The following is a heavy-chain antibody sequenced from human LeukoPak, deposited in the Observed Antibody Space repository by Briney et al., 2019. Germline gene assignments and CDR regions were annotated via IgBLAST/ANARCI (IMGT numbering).Heavy chain of an antibody. D-gene: IGHD3-9*01. CDR1: GFTFSDYY. CDR2: ISSSGSTI. CDR3: ARGVRYFDWLLPRGWFDP. Sequence: GGSLRLSCAASGFTFSDYYMSWIRQASGKGLEWVSYISSSGSTIYYADSVKGRFTISRDNAKNSLYPQMNSLRAEDTAVYYCARGVRYFDWLLPRGWFDPWGQGTLVTVSS. J-gene: IGHJ5*02. V-gene: IGHV3-11*04.